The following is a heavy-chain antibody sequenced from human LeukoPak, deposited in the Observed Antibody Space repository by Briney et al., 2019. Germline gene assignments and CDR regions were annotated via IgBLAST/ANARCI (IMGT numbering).Heavy chain of an antibody. CDR2: MNPNSGNT. J-gene: IGHJ4*02. Sequence: GASVKVSCKASGYTFTSYDINWVRQATGQGLEWMGWMNPNSGNTGYAQKFQGRVTITRDTSASTAYMELSSLRSEDTAVYYCARDLGYYGSGSFLTVVPFDYWGQGTLVTVSS. CDR1: GYTFTSYD. V-gene: IGHV1-8*03. D-gene: IGHD3-10*01. CDR3: ARDLGYYGSGSFLTVVPFDY.